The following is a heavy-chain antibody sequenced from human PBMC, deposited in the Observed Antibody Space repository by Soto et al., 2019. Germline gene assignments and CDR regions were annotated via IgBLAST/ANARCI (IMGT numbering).Heavy chain of an antibody. D-gene: IGHD3-22*01. V-gene: IGHV1-2*02. Sequence: QVQLVQSGAEVKKPGASVKVSCKASGYTFTGYYMHWVLQAPGQGLEWMGWINPNSGGTNYAQKLQGRVTMTRDTSICTAYMELSRLRYDDKAVYYCARDWEERYYDSSGYSDYWGQGTLVTVSS. CDR2: INPNSGGT. CDR1: GYTFTGYY. CDR3: ARDWEERYYDSSGYSDY. J-gene: IGHJ4*02.